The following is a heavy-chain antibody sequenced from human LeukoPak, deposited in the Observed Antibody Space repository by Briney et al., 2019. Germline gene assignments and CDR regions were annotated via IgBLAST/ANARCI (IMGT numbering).Heavy chain of an antibody. CDR2: INPNSGGT. CDR3: AREQWLKGKRHFQH. D-gene: IGHD6-19*01. CDR1: GYTFTGYY. J-gene: IGHJ1*01. Sequence: ASVKVSCKASGYTFTGYYMHWVRQAPGQGLEWMGRINPNSGGTNYAQRCQGRVTMTRDTSISTAYMELSRLRSDDTAVYYCAREQWLKGKRHFQHWGQGTLVTVSS. V-gene: IGHV1-2*06.